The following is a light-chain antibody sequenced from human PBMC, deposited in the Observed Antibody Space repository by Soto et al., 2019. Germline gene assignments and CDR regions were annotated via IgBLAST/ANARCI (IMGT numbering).Light chain of an antibody. CDR3: QQYNDWPYT. CDR2: GTS. CDR1: QTIGSN. Sequence: EVVMTQSPATLSVSPGEGATLSCRASQTIGSNLAWYQQKPGQAPRLLVYGTSTRATGIPARFSGSGSGTEFTLTISSLQSEDFVVYYCQQYNDWPYTFGQGTKLEIK. V-gene: IGKV3D-15*01. J-gene: IGKJ2*01.